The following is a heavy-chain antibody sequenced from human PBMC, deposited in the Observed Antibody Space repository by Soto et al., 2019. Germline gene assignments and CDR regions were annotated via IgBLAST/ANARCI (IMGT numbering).Heavy chain of an antibody. V-gene: IGHV4-30-4*01. Sequence: SETLSLTCTVSGGSISSGDYYWSWIRQPPGKGLEWIGYIYYSGSTYYNPSLKSRVTISVDTSKNQFSLKLSSVTAADTAVYYCARDTISGYSYYYGMDVWGQGTTVTVSS. D-gene: IGHD3-3*01. CDR3: ARDTISGYSYYYGMDV. J-gene: IGHJ6*02. CDR2: IYYSGST. CDR1: GGSISSGDYY.